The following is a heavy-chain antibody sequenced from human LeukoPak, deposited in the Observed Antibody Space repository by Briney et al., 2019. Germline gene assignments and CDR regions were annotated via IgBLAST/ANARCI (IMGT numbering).Heavy chain of an antibody. CDR3: ARDGHGDGFLTGYSYFGMDV. CDR1: GFSLSSYS. V-gene: IGHV3-21*01. D-gene: IGHD3-9*01. CDR2: ITISSNFI. J-gene: IGHJ6*02. Sequence: GGSLRLSCAASGFSLSSYSMNWVRQAPGKGLEWVSSITISSNFIYYADSVKGRFTISRDNAKSSLFLQMNSLGAEDTAVYFCARDGHGDGFLTGYSYFGMDVWGQGTTVTVSS.